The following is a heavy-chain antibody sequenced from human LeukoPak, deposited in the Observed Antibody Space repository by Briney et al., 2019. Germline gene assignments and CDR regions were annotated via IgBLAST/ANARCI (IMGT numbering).Heavy chain of an antibody. J-gene: IGHJ4*02. CDR2: INTGNGNT. D-gene: IGHD2-21*02. CDR3: ARNTETAIPLPYYFDY. CDR1: GYTFTSYA. Sequence: ASVKVSCKASGYTFTSYAMHWVRQAPGQRLECMGWINTGNGNTKYSQKFQGSVTITRDTSASTAYMDLSSLRSEDTAVYYCARNTETAIPLPYYFDYWGQGTLVTVSS. V-gene: IGHV1-3*04.